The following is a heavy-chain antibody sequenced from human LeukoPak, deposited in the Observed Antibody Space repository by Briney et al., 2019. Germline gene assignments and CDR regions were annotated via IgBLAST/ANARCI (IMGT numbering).Heavy chain of an antibody. V-gene: IGHV3-21*01. CDR2: ISSSSSYI. Sequence: GGSLRLSCAASGFTFSSYAMHWVRQAPGKGLEWVSSISSSSSYIYYADSVKGRFTISRDNAKNSLYLQMNSLRAEDTAVYYCARDQEVSHDAFDIWGQGTMVTVSS. CDR1: GFTFSSYA. CDR3: ARDQEVSHDAFDI. J-gene: IGHJ3*02.